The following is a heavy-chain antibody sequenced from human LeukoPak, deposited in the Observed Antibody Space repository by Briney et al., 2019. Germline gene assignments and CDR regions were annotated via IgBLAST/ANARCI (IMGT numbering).Heavy chain of an antibody. D-gene: IGHD1-1*01. Sequence: EASVKVSCKASGYIFNNFGISWVRQAPGQGLEWLGWISAKSGYTTYAQNFQGRLTMTKDTSTSTAYMELRSLRSDDTAVYYCARVYNWHDINYYYYMDVWGKGTTVTVSS. CDR1: GYIFNNFG. V-gene: IGHV1-18*01. CDR2: ISAKSGYT. J-gene: IGHJ6*03. CDR3: ARVYNWHDINYYYYMDV.